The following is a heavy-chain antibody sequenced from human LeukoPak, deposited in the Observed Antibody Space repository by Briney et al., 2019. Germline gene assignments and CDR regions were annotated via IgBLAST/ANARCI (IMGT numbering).Heavy chain of an antibody. Sequence: GGSLRLSCAASGFTFSNYAMSWVRQAPGKGLEWVSAISGSGAYTYYADSVKGRFTMSRDNANNTVYLQMHSLRTADTAVYYCARPHSGTHGTFHLWGQGTMVTVSS. CDR3: ARPHSGTHGTFHL. CDR1: GFTFSNYA. V-gene: IGHV3-23*01. CDR2: ISGSGAYT. D-gene: IGHD1-26*01. J-gene: IGHJ3*01.